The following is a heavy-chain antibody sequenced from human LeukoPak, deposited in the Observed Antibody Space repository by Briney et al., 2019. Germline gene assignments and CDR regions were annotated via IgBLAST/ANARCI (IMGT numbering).Heavy chain of an antibody. D-gene: IGHD3-16*01. CDR3: AKALMITFGGVNFDY. V-gene: IGHV3-23*01. CDR1: GFTLSSYT. Sequence: GGSLRLSCAASGFTLSSYTMTWVRQGPGKGLEWVSSISGSGGYTYNSDSMKGRFTISRDNSNNTLYLQMNSLRAEDTAVYYCAKALMITFGGVNFDYWGQGALVTVSS. J-gene: IGHJ4*02. CDR2: ISGSGGYT.